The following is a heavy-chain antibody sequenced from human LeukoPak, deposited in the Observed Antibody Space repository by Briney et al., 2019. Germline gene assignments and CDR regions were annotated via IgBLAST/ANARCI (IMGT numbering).Heavy chain of an antibody. CDR3: ARHGLIAAVGNDY. CDR1: GGSISSGSYY. V-gene: IGHV4-39*01. J-gene: IGHJ4*02. CDR2: IYYSGST. D-gene: IGHD6-13*01. Sequence: SETLSLTCTVSGGSISSGSYYWGWIRQPPGKGLEWIGSIYYSGSTYYNPSLKSRVTISVDTSKNQFSLKLSSVTAADTAVYYCARHGLIAAVGNDYWGQGTLVTVSS.